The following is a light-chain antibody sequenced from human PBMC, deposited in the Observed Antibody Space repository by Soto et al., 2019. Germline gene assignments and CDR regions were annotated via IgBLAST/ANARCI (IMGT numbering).Light chain of an antibody. CDR1: QSISSN. CDR3: QQRSNWPPWT. CDR2: GVS. V-gene: IGKV3-15*01. J-gene: IGKJ1*01. Sequence: EIVMTQSPATLSVSPGERATLSCRASQSISSNLAWFQQKPGQAPRLLIYGVSSRATGVPPRFSGGGSGTEFTLTMSSLEPEDFAVYYCQQRSNWPPWTFGQGTKVDIK.